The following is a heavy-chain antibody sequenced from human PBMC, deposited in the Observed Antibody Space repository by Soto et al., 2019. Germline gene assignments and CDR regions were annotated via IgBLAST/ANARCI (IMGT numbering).Heavy chain of an antibody. CDR1: GFTFRDYY. CDR2: IRSSGSTV. CDR3: ARTGFCSGVTCYFNYYYYMDV. Sequence: GGSLRLSCAASGFTFRDYYKSWVRPAPGEGVGGGSYIRSSGSTVYYADSVKGRFTISRDNAKNSLYLQMTRLRAEDTAVYYCARTGFCSGVTCYFNYYYYMDVWGKGTTVTVSS. D-gene: IGHD2-15*01. J-gene: IGHJ6*03. V-gene: IGHV3-11*01.